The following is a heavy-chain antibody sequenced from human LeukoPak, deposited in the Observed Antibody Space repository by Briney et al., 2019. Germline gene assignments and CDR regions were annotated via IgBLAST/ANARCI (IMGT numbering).Heavy chain of an antibody. CDR3: ASRRRFDWLSKHFDY. J-gene: IGHJ4*02. Sequence: SETLSLTCTVAGYSISSGYYWGGIRQPPGKGLEWIGRIYTSGSTTYNHSLKTPVSISVDTSKSQFSLKLSSVTAADTAVYYCASRRRFDWLSKHFDYWGQGTLVTVSS. CDR2: IYTSGST. CDR1: GYSISSGYY. D-gene: IGHD3-9*01. V-gene: IGHV4-38-2*02.